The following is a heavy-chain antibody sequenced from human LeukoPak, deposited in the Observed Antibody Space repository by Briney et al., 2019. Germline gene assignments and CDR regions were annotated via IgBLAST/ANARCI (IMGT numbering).Heavy chain of an antibody. CDR3: ARHGSGLDS. D-gene: IGHD6-25*01. J-gene: IGHJ4*02. V-gene: IGHV1-2*02. CDR2: INPNSGGT. CDR1: GYIFTDSY. Sequence: ASVKVSCKASGYIFTDSYLHWVRQAPGQGLEWMGWINPNSGGTNYARKYQTRVTMTRDTSISMVYMELSRLTSDDTAVYYCARHGSGLDSWGQGTLITVSS.